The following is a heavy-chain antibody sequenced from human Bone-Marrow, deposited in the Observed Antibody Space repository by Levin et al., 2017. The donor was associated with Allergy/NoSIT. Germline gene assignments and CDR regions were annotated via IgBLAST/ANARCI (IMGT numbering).Heavy chain of an antibody. CDR3: ARQPTGFRSSWYAWYFDL. CDR1: GASIGSHNFY. J-gene: IGHJ2*01. V-gene: IGHV4-39*01. CDR2: IYYLGST. Sequence: SETLSLTCNVSGASIGSHNFYWGWIRQPPGKGLEWIATIYYLGSTFYNPSLKSRVTISADPSKNQFSLNLTSVTAADTSIYYCARQPTGFRSSWYAWYFDLWGRGTLVTVSS. D-gene: IGHD6-13*01.